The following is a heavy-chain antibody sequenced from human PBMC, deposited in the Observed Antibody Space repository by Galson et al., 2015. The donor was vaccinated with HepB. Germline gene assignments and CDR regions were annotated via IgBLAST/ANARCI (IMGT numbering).Heavy chain of an antibody. Sequence: SETLSLTCNVSGVSISSYYWSRVRQPPGKGLEWIGYAYYSGSAYYNPSLKSRVTLSVDTSKSQFSLRLDSVTAADTAVYYCASLAMAATGLGYFDSWGQGALVIVSS. CDR2: AYYSGSA. D-gene: IGHD1-1*01. CDR3: ASLAMAATGLGYFDS. CDR1: GVSISSYY. V-gene: IGHV4-59*01. J-gene: IGHJ4*02.